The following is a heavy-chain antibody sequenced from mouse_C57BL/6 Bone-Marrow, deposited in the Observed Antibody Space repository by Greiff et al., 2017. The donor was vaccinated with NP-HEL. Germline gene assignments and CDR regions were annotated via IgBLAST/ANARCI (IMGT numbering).Heavy chain of an antibody. Sequence: VHLVVSGAELARPGASVKLSCKASGYTFTSYGISWVKQRNGQGLEWIGEIYPRIGNTYYNEKFKGKATLTQDKSSSRAYMELRSLTSEDSAVYFCAREDDGLYFDYWSQGTTLTVSS. CDR2: IYPRIGNT. J-gene: IGHJ2*01. V-gene: IGHV1-81*01. CDR3: AREDDGLYFDY. D-gene: IGHD2-3*01. CDR1: GYTFTSYG.